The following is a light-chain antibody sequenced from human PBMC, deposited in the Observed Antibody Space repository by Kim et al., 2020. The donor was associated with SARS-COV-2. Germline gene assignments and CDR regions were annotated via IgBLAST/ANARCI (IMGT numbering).Light chain of an antibody. CDR2: DVT. CDR3: ISYTASSTNV. J-gene: IGLJ1*01. V-gene: IGLV2-14*03. CDR1: SSDVGGYNH. Sequence: QSALTQPASVSGSPGQSITISCTGTSSDVGGYNHVSWYQQHPGKAPKLMIYDVTNRPSGVSNRFSGSKSDNTASLTIPGLQAEDEADYYCISYTASSTNVFGSGTKVTVL.